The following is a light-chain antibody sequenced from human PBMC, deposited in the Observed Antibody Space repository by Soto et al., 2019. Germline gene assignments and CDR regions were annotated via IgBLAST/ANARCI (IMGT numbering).Light chain of an antibody. J-gene: IGLJ1*01. CDR1: SSDVGGYNH. CDR2: DVS. Sequence: QSVLTQPASVSGSPGQSITISCTGTSSDVGGYNHVSWYQQHPGKVPKLMIYDVSNRPSGVSNRFSGSKSGNTASLTISGLQAEDDADYYCSSHTSSSTLFVFGTGTKVTVL. CDR3: SSHTSSSTLFV. V-gene: IGLV2-14*01.